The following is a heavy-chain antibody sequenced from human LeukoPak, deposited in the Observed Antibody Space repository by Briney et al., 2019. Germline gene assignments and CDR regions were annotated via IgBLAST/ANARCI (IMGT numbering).Heavy chain of an antibody. CDR3: ASYDILTGRPLDY. CDR1: GFTFSSYA. Sequence: GGSLRLSCAASGFTFSSYAMSWVRQAPGEGLEWVSAISGSGGSTYCADSVKGRFTISRDNSKNTLYLQMNSLRAEDTAVYYCASYDILTGRPLDYWGQGTQVTVSS. CDR2: ISGSGGST. D-gene: IGHD3-9*01. V-gene: IGHV3-23*01. J-gene: IGHJ4*02.